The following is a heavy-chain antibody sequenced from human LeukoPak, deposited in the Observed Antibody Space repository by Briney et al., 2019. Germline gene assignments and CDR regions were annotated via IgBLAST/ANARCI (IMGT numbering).Heavy chain of an antibody. V-gene: IGHV1-8*01. CDR1: GYTFTSYD. Sequence: ASVKVSCKASGYTFTSYDINWVRQATGQGLEWMGWMNPNSGNTGYAQKFQGRVTMTRDTPISTAYMELTRLRSDDTAVYYCARGYYDSSAYYSADYWGQGTLVTVSS. CDR3: ARGYYDSSAYYSADY. D-gene: IGHD3-22*01. J-gene: IGHJ4*02. CDR2: MNPNSGNT.